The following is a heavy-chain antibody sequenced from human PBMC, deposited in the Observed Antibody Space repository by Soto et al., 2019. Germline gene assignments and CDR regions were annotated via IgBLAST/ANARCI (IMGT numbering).Heavy chain of an antibody. CDR3: ARAAFSSTSS. CDR2: INQDGTVK. V-gene: IGHV3-7*01. CDR1: GFTFTSSW. Sequence: PGGSLRLSCSASGFTFTSSWMNWVRQAPGKGLEWVANINQDGTVKYYVDSVKGRFTISRDNARNSVFLQMDRLRIEDTAIFYCARAAFSSTSSWGQGTVVTVSS. J-gene: IGHJ5*02. D-gene: IGHD2-2*01.